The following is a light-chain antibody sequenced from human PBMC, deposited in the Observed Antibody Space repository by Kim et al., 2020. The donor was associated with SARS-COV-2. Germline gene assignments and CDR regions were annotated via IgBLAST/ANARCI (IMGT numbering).Light chain of an antibody. CDR3: YSAADNNRV. CDR2: KDS. J-gene: IGLJ2*01. V-gene: IGLV3-27*01. Sequence: SYELTQPSSVSVSPGQTARITCSGDVLAKKYARWFQQKPGQAPVLVIYKDSERPSGVPERFSGSSSGTTVTLTISGAQVEDEADYYCYSAADNNRVFGGGTQVTVL. CDR1: VLAKKY.